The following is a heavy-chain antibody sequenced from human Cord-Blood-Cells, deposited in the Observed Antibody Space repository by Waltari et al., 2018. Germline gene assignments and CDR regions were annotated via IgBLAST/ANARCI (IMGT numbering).Heavy chain of an antibody. CDR1: FTGYY. CDR3: ARGRDSSSWYLDY. CDR2: INPNSGGT. D-gene: IGHD6-13*01. J-gene: IGHJ4*02. V-gene: IGHV1-2*04. Sequence: FTGYYMHWVRQAPGQGLEWMGWINPNSGGTNYAQKFQGWVTMTRDTSISTAYMELSRLRSDDTAVYYCARGRDSSSWYLDYWGQGTLVTVSS.